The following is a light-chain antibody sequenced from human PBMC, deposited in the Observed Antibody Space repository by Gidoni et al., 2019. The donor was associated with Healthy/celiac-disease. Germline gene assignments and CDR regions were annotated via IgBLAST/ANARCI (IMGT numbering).Light chain of an antibody. V-gene: IGKV3-15*01. J-gene: IGKJ1*01. CDR2: GAS. Sequence: EIVMTQSPATLSVSPGDRATLSFRASPSVSNNLAWYQQKPGQAPRLLIYGASTRAIGIPDRFSGSGSGTEFTLTISSLQSEDFAVYYCQQYNNWPPTFGQGTKVEIK. CDR1: PSVSNN. CDR3: QQYNNWPPT.